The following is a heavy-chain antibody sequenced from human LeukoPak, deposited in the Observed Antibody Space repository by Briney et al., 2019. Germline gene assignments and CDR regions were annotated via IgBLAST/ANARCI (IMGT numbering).Heavy chain of an antibody. CDR3: ASTYYYGSGSYYRFDY. J-gene: IGHJ4*02. CDR1: GGTFRSYA. D-gene: IGHD3-10*01. CDR2: IIPIFGTA. V-gene: IGHV1-69*06. Sequence: SVQVSCKASGGTFRSYAISWVRQAPGQGLEWMGGIIPIFGTANYAQKFQGRVTITADKSTSTAYMELSSLRSEDTAVYYCASTYYYGSGSYYRFDYWGQGTLVTVSS.